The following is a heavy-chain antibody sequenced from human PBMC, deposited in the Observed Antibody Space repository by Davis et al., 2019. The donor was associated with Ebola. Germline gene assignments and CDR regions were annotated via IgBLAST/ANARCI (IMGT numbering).Heavy chain of an antibody. CDR1: GFTFSNAW. D-gene: IGHD2-2*01. CDR3: AKEVVPGAASDPNWFDP. V-gene: IGHV3-23*01. J-gene: IGHJ5*02. Sequence: GESLKISCAASGFTFSNAWMNWVRQAPGKGLEWVSAISGSGDSTYYTDSVKGRFTISRDNSKNTLYLQMNSLRDEDTAVYYCAKEVVPGAASDPNWFDPWGQGTLVTVSS. CDR2: ISGSGDST.